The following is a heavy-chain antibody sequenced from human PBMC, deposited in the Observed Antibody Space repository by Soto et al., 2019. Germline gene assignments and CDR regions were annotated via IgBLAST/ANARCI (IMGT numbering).Heavy chain of an antibody. D-gene: IGHD3-22*01. CDR2: INAGNGNT. Sequence: ASVKVSCKASGCTFTSYAMHWVRQAPGQRLEWMGWINAGNGNTKYSQKFQGRVTITRDTSASTAYMELSSLRSEDTAVYYCARGRRAHYYDSSGYYLYFDYWGQGTLVTVSS. CDR3: ARGRRAHYYDSSGYYLYFDY. V-gene: IGHV1-3*01. CDR1: GCTFTSYA. J-gene: IGHJ4*02.